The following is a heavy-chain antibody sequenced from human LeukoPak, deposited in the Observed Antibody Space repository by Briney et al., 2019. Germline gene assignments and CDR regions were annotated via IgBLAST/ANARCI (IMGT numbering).Heavy chain of an antibody. CDR1: GFTFSSYA. D-gene: IGHD6-6*01. CDR2: IRSKANSYAT. J-gene: IGHJ4*02. Sequence: GGSLRLSCSASGFTFSSYAMHWVRQASGKGLEWVGRIRSKANSYATAYAASVKGRFTISRDDSKNTAYLQMNSLKTEDTAVYYCTSFLYSSSSNYWGQGTLVTVSS. V-gene: IGHV3-73*01. CDR3: TSFLYSSSSNY.